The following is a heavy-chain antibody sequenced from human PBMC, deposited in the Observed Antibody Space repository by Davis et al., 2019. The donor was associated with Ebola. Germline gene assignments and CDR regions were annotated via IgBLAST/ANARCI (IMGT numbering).Heavy chain of an antibody. D-gene: IGHD3-3*01. V-gene: IGHV3-66*01. CDR1: GFNVSGSY. J-gene: IGHJ4*02. CDR3: AKETTIFGVVPSSFDY. Sequence: GESLKISCAASGFNVSGSYMHWVRQAPGKGLEWVSIIYSGGSTYYADSVKGRFTISRDNSKNTLYLQMNSLRAEDTAVYYCAKETTIFGVVPSSFDYWGQGTLVTVSS. CDR2: IYSGGST.